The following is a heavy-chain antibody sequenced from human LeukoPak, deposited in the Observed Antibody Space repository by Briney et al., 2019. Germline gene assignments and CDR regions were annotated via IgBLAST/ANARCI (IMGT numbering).Heavy chain of an antibody. CDR1: GGSISSRSYS. D-gene: IGHD4-17*01. CDR3: ARHPHGDYVWFDP. CDR2: IYYSGTT. Sequence: SETLSLTCTVSGGSISSRSYSWGWIRQPPGKGLEWIGSIYYSGTTYYNPSLKSRVTMSVDTSESQFSLKLSSVTVADTAVYYCARHPHGDYVWFDPWGQGSLVTVSS. V-gene: IGHV4-39*01. J-gene: IGHJ5*02.